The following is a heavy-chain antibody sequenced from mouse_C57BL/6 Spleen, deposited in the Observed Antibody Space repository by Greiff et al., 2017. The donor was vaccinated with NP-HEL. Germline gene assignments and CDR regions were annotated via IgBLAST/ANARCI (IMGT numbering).Heavy chain of an antibody. Sequence: EVKLMESGPELVKPGASVKMSCKASGYTFTDYNMHWVKQSHGKSLEWIGYINPNNGGTSYNQKFKGKATLTVNKSSSTAYMELRSLTSEDSAVYYCARGGLRLLLDYWGQGTTLTVSS. CDR2: INPNNGGT. D-gene: IGHD3-2*02. V-gene: IGHV1-22*01. CDR1: GYTFTDYN. J-gene: IGHJ2*01. CDR3: ARGGLRLLLDY.